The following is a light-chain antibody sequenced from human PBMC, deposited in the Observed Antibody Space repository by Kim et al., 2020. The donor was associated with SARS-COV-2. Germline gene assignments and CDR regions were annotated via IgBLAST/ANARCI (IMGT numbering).Light chain of an antibody. CDR2: SNN. CDR3: AAWDASLNGPV. Sequence: QSVLTQPPSASGTPGQRVTISCSGSSSNIGSNTVNWYQQLPGTAPKLLIYSNNQRPSGVPDRFSGSKSGTSASLAISGLQSEDGAVYCGAAWDASLNGPVFGGGTQLPAL. V-gene: IGLV1-44*01. CDR1: SSNIGSNT. J-gene: IGLJ3*02.